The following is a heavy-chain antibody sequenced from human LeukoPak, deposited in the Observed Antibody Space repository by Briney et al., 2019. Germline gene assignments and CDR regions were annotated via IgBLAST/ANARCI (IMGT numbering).Heavy chain of an antibody. J-gene: IGHJ6*04. V-gene: IGHV4-61*01. CDR2: IYYSGST. D-gene: IGHD3-10*01. CDR1: GGSVSSGSYY. Sequence: PSGTLSLTCTVSGGSVSSGSYYWSWIRQPPGKGLEWIGYIYYSGSTNYNPSLKSRVTISVDTSKNQFSLKLSSVTAADTAVYYCARARITMVRGGFYGMDVWGKGTTVTVSS. CDR3: ARARITMVRGGFYGMDV.